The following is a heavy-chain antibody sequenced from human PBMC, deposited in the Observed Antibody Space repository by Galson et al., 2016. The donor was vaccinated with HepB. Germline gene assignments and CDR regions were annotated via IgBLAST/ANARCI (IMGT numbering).Heavy chain of an antibody. V-gene: IGHV3-49*01. CDR1: GFSIGDYA. CDR3: ARAWITLMEVSALDR. Sequence: SLRLSCAGSGFSIGDYAMSWFRQSPGKGLEWVGFIRSKNYGGATEYAASVKDRFNISRDGSKNVAYLQMNSLKIEDAALYFCARAWITLMEVSALDRWGQGTAVTVSP. J-gene: IGHJ3*01. D-gene: IGHD1-20*01. CDR2: IRSKNYGGAT.